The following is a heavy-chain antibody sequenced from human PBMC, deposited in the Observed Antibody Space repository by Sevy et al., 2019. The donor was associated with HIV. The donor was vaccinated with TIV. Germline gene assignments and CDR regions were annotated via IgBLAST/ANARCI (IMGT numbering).Heavy chain of an antibody. V-gene: IGHV4-59*01. J-gene: IGHJ5*02. Sequence: SETLSLTCTVFGGSISAYYWSWIRQSPGKGLEYIGYIYYTGSTYYNPSLKSRVTISIDTSKNQFSRRLTSVTAANTAMYYCARAPPVRSGDDSLNWFDPWGQGTLVTVSS. CDR1: GGSISAYY. D-gene: IGHD5-12*01. CDR2: IYYTGST. CDR3: ARAPPVRSGDDSLNWFDP.